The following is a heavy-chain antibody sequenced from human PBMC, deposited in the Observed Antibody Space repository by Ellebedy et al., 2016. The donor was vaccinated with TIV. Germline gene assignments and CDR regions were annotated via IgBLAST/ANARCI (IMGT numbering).Heavy chain of an antibody. J-gene: IGHJ4*02. V-gene: IGHV4-39*07. D-gene: IGHD6-13*01. Sequence: SETLSLTCTVSGGSITSSSHYWGWIRQPPGKGLEWIGSIPYSGSTYYNSGNTYHNPSLTSRVTISVDTSKNQFSLNLRSVTAADTAVYYCARVGLFRGAAAATPLFDYWGQGTLVTVSS. CDR2: IPYSGST. CDR3: ARVGLFRGAAAATPLFDY. CDR1: GGSITSSSHY.